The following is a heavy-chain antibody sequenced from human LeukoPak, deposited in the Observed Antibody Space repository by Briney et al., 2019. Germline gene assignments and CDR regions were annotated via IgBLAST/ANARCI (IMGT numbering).Heavy chain of an antibody. J-gene: IGHJ4*02. CDR1: GDSISTYY. CDR3: ARGVAGYGPYDY. CDR2: MYYSGST. D-gene: IGHD5-12*01. Sequence: PSETLSLTCTVSGDSISTYYWSWIRQPPGKGLEWIGYMYYSGSTNYNPALKSRVTISLDTPKNQFSLRLNSVTAADTAVYYCARGVAGYGPYDYWGQGTLVTVSS. V-gene: IGHV4-59*01.